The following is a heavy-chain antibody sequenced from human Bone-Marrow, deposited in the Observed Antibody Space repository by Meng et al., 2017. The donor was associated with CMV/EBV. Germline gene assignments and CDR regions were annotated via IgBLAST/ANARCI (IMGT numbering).Heavy chain of an antibody. V-gene: IGHV3-74*03. CDR2: IDSDGTVT. CDR1: GFSFSTYW. J-gene: IGHJ4*02. Sequence: GESLKISCAASGFSFSTYWMHWVRQAPGKGLVWVSRIDSDGTVTTYGDSVKGRFTVSRDNAENTMYLQMSSLRAEDTAVYFCGRDIVGHTVDDWGQGTLVAVSS. D-gene: IGHD1-26*01. CDR3: GRDIVGHTVDD.